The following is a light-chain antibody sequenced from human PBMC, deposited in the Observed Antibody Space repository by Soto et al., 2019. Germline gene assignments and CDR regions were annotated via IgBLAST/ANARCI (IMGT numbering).Light chain of an antibody. Sequence: DIQMTQSPSTLSASVVDRVTVTCRASQGMSASLAWFQQRPGNAPKLLIYDVSSLESGVPSRFIGSGSVTEFTITISSLQPDDFATYYCQQYSNFWTFGQGTKVEI. CDR1: QGMSAS. V-gene: IGKV1-5*01. J-gene: IGKJ1*01. CDR2: DVS. CDR3: QQYSNFWT.